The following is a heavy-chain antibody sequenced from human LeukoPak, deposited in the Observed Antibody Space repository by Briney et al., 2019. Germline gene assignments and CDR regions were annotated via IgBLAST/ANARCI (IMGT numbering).Heavy chain of an antibody. J-gene: IGHJ4*02. CDR2: INHSGST. CDR3: ARTGGKWELLYYFDY. D-gene: IGHD1-26*01. V-gene: IGHV4-34*01. Sequence: KPSETLSLTCAVYGGSFSGYYWSWIRQPPGKGLEWIGEINHSGSTNYNPSLKSRVTISLDTSKNQFSLKLSSVTAADTAVYYCARTGGKWELLYYFDYWGQGTLVTVSS. CDR1: GGSFSGYY.